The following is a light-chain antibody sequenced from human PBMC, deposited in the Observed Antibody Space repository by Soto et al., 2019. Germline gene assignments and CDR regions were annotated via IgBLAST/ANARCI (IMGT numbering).Light chain of an antibody. CDR3: SSYTSSSTFFYV. Sequence: QSALTQPASVSGSPGQSITISCPGTSSDVGGYNYVSWYQQHPGKAPKLMIYDVSNRPSGVSNRFSGSKSGNTASLTISGLQAEDEADYYCSSYTSSSTFFYVFGTGTKLTVL. V-gene: IGLV2-14*01. CDR1: SSDVGGYNY. J-gene: IGLJ1*01. CDR2: DVS.